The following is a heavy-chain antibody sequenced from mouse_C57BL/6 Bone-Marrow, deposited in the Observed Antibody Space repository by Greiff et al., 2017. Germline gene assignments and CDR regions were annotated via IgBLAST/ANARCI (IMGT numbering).Heavy chain of an antibody. J-gene: IGHJ2*01. D-gene: IGHD1-1*01. Sequence: QVHVKQPGAELVKPGASVKMSCKASGYTFTSYWITWVKQRPGQGLEWIGDIYPGSGSTNYNEKFKSKATLTVDTSSSTAYMQLSSLTSEDSAVYYCATRGLLRFFDYWGQGTTLTVSS. CDR1: GYTFTSYW. V-gene: IGHV1-55*01. CDR2: IYPGSGST. CDR3: ATRGLLRFFDY.